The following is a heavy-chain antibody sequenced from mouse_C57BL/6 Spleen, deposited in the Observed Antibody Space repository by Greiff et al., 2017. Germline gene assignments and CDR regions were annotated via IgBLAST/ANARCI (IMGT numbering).Heavy chain of an antibody. J-gene: IGHJ3*01. CDR2: IDPENGDT. CDR1: GFNIKDDY. CDR3: TTFPITTVVEAY. Sequence: EVQVVESGAELVRPGASVKLSCTASGFNIKDDYMHWVKQRPEQGLEWIGWIDPENGDTEYASKFQGKATITADTSSNTAYLQLSSLTSEDTAVYYCTTFPITTVVEAYWGQGTLVTVSA. V-gene: IGHV14-4*01. D-gene: IGHD1-1*01.